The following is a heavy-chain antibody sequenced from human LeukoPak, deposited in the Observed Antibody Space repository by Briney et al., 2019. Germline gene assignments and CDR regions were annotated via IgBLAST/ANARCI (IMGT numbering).Heavy chain of an antibody. CDR3: ARVVSRPADAFDI. D-gene: IGHD1-14*01. CDR2: ISSSGSTI. CDR1: GFTFSDYY. V-gene: IGHV3-11*01. J-gene: IGHJ3*02. Sequence: GGSLRLSCAASGFTFSDYYMSWIRQAPGKELEWVSYISSSGSTIYYADSVKGRFTISRDNAKNSLYLQMNSLRAEDTAVYYCARVVSRPADAFDIWGQGTMVTVSS.